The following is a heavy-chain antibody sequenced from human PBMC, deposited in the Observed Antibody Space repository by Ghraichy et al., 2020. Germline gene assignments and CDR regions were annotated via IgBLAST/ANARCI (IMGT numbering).Heavy chain of an antibody. D-gene: IGHD2-2*01. CDR1: GGSFSGYY. V-gene: IGHV4-34*01. J-gene: IGHJ5*02. CDR2: INHSGST. CDR3: ARVVVPAAHNWFDP. Sequence: GSLRLSCAVYGGSFSGYYWSWIRQPPGKGLEWIGEINHSGSTNYNPSLKSRITISVDTTKNQFSLKLSSVTAADTAVYYCARVVVPAAHNWFDPWGQGTLVTVSS.